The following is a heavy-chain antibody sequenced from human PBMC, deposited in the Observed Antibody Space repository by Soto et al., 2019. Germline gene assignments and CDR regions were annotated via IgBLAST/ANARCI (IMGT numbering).Heavy chain of an antibody. J-gene: IGHJ3*02. D-gene: IGHD5-18*01. CDR1: GGTFSSYA. CDR2: IIPIFGTA. Sequence: ASVKVSCKASGGTFSSYAISWVRQAPGQGLEWMGGIIPIFGTANYAQKFQGRVTITADESTSTAYMELSSLRSEDTAVYYCARDPELQLWPLGAFDIWGQGTMVTVSS. V-gene: IGHV1-69*13. CDR3: ARDPELQLWPLGAFDI.